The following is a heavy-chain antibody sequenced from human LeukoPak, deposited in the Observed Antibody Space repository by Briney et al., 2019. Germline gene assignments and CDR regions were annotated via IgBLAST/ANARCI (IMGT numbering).Heavy chain of an antibody. V-gene: IGHV4-34*01. CDR3: ARGTYCSSTSCYTGWFDP. CDR2: INHSGST. J-gene: IGHJ5*02. Sequence: SETLSLTCAVYGGSFSGYYWSWNRQPPGKGLEWIGEINHSGSTNYNPSLKSRVTISVDTSKNQFSLKLSSVTAADTAVYYCARGTYCSSTSCYTGWFDPWGQGTLVTVSS. CDR1: GGSFSGYY. D-gene: IGHD2-2*02.